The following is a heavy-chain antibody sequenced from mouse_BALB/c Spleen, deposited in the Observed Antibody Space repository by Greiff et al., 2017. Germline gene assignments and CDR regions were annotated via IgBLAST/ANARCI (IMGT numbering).Heavy chain of an antibody. D-gene: IGHD1-1*01. J-gene: IGHJ2*01. CDR1: GFNIKDYY. CDR2: IDPENGNT. CDR3: AYYGYLDY. Sequence: VQLQQSGAELVRPGALVKLSCKASGFNIKDYYMHWVKQRPEQGLVWIGWIDPENGNTIYDPKFQGKASITADTSSNTAYLQLSSLTSEDTAVYYSAYYGYLDYWGQGTTLTVSS. V-gene: IGHV14-1*02.